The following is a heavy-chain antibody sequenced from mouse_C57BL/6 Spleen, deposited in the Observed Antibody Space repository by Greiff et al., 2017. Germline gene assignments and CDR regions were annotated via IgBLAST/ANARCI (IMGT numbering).Heavy chain of an antibody. Sequence: QVQLQQPGAELVMPGASVKLSCKASGYNFTSYWMHWVKPRPGQGLEWIGEIDPSDSYTNNNQKVKGKSTLTVDKYSSTAYMQLSSLTSEDSAVYYCARRITTVVATDAMDYWGQGTSVTVSS. D-gene: IGHD1-1*01. CDR2: IDPSDSYT. J-gene: IGHJ4*01. V-gene: IGHV1-69*01. CDR1: GYNFTSYW. CDR3: ARRITTVVATDAMDY.